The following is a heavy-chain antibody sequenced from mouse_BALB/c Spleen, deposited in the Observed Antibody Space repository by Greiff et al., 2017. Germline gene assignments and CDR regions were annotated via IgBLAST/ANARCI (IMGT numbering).Heavy chain of an antibody. D-gene: IGHD2-1*01. CDR1: GFNIKDTY. CDR2: IDPANGNT. Sequence: EVQLQQSGAELVKPGASVKLSCTASGFNIKDTYMHWVKQRPEQGLEWIGRIDPANGNTKYDPKFQGKATITADTSSNTAYLQLSSLTSEDTAVYYCARIYYGNLYYAMDYWGQGTSVTVSS. V-gene: IGHV14-3*02. J-gene: IGHJ4*01. CDR3: ARIYYGNLYYAMDY.